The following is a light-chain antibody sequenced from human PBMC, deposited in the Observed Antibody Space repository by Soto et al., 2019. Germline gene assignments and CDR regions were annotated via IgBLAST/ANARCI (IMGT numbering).Light chain of an antibody. CDR1: QSVSTNY. CDR3: QQYGSSPPT. Sequence: EIVLTQSPGTLSLSPGERATLSCRASQSVSTNYLAWYQRKPGQAPSLLIYGASSRATDIPNRFSGSGSGTDFTLTITRLKAEDFAVYYCQQYGSSPPTFGHGTNVEIK. CDR2: GAS. J-gene: IGKJ1*01. V-gene: IGKV3-20*01.